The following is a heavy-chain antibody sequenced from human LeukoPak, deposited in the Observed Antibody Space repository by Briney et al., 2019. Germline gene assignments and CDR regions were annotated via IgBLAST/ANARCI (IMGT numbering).Heavy chain of an antibody. V-gene: IGHV1-18*01. J-gene: IGHJ4*02. D-gene: IGHD1-26*01. Sequence: ASVKVSCKASGYTFTSYGISWVRQAPGQGLGWRGWISAYNGNTNYAQKLQGRVTMTTDTSTSTAYMELRSLRSDDTAVYYCARDLRIVGAADFDYWGQGTLVTVSS. CDR2: ISAYNGNT. CDR1: GYTFTSYG. CDR3: ARDLRIVGAADFDY.